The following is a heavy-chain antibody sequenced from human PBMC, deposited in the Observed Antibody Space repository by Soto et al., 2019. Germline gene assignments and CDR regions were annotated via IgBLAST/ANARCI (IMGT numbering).Heavy chain of an antibody. V-gene: IGHV4-59*01. J-gene: IGHJ6*02. D-gene: IGHD6-13*01. CDR2: IYYSGST. Sequence: QVQLQESGPGLVKPSETLSLTCTVSGGSISSYYWSWIRQPPGKGLEWIGYIYYSGSTNYNPSLKXGXTXAXXTSKTQFSLKLSSVTAADTAVYYCAREGVSSSWYNYYGMDVWGQGTTVTVSS. CDR1: GGSISSYY. CDR3: AREGVSSSWYNYYGMDV.